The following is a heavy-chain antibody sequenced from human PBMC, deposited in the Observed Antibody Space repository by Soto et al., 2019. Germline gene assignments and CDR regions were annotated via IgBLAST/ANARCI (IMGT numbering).Heavy chain of an antibody. CDR1: GYTLTNYA. J-gene: IGHJ4*02. CDR2: IDPGSGNP. CDR3: TRDLNGGNPFEY. V-gene: IGHV1-3*01. Sequence: QVQLVQSGAEVKKPGASVRVSCKASGYTLTNYAIHWVRQAAGQRLEWLAWIDPGSGNPTYSQKFQGRITLSRDNSASTFYMDLSSLTSEDTAVYFCTRDLNGGNPFEYWGQGTLVTVSS. D-gene: IGHD2-8*01.